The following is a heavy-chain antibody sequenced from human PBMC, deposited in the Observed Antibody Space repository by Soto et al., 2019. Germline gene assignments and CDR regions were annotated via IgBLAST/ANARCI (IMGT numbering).Heavy chain of an antibody. CDR2: ISGSGSAT. Sequence: EVQLLESGGSLVQPGGSLRLSCAASGFSFSTYAMGWVRQAPGKGLEWVSAISGSGSATYYADPVKGRFTISRDNSXXXXXXXXXXXXXXXXXXXXXXKDIKGTGTNVIYDSWGQGSLVTVSS. CDR3: XKDIKGTGTNVIYDS. D-gene: IGHD1-7*01. J-gene: IGHJ4*02. V-gene: IGHV3-23*01. CDR1: GFSFSTYA.